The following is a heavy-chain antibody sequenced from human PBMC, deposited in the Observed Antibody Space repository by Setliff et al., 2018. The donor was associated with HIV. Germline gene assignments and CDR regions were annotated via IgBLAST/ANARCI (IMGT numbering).Heavy chain of an antibody. CDR3: AREDSSWYGSLDY. CDR2: ISGSGGTT. V-gene: IGHV3-23*01. J-gene: IGHJ4*02. Sequence: GGSLRLSCAASDFSLGSFTRHTMNWVRLAPGKGLEWVSSISGSGGTTYYADSVKGRFTISRDSSKNTLYLQMNSLRAEDMAIYYCAREDSSWYGSLDYWGQGTPVTVSS. D-gene: IGHD6-13*01. CDR1: DFSLGSFTRHT.